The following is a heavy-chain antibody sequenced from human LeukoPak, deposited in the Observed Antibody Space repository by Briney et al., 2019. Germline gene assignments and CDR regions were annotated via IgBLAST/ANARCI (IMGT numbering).Heavy chain of an antibody. CDR2: INPSGGGT. CDR1: GYTFTGYY. CDR3: ARDGSTGYYYFDY. V-gene: IGHV1-46*01. J-gene: IGHJ4*02. Sequence: ASVKVSCKASGYTFTGYYMHWVRQAPGQGLEWMGIINPSGGGTSYAQKFQGRVTMTRDTSTSTVYMELSSLRFEDTAVYYCARDGSTGYYYFDYWGQGTLVTVSS. D-gene: IGHD3-22*01.